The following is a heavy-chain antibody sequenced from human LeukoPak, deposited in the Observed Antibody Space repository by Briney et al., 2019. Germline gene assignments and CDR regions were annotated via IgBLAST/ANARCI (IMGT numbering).Heavy chain of an antibody. V-gene: IGHV1-18*01. Sequence: ASVKVSCKASGYIFTSYGISRVRQARGQGLEWMGWSSYNGNTNYAQNLQGRVTMTTGTSTSTAYMELRSLRSDDTAVYYCARDSLIPPARSLDYWGQGTLVTVSS. CDR1: GYIFTSYG. CDR2: SSYNGNT. D-gene: IGHD2-2*01. J-gene: IGHJ4*02. CDR3: ARDSLIPPARSLDY.